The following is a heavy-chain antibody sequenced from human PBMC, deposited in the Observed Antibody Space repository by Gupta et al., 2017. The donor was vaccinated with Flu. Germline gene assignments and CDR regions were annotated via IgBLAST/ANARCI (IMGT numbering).Heavy chain of an antibody. Sequence: EVLLVESGGGLVQPGGSLRLSCTASGFDFNSYEMSWVRQAPGRGLECVAFISSSAVTYYTDPVRGRFTISRDNANNLLYLQMSSLRGEDTAVYYCARGHWDNWGQGTLVIVSS. CDR3: ARGHWDN. V-gene: IGHV3-48*03. CDR1: GFDFNSYE. J-gene: IGHJ4*02. CDR2: ISSSAVT.